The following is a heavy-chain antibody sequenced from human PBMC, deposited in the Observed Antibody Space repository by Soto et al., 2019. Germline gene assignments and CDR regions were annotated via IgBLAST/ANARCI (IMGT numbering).Heavy chain of an antibody. V-gene: IGHV4-34*01. J-gene: IGHJ4*02. CDR1: GGSFSGYY. CDR3: ARGYYDYIWGSYRYPYFDY. D-gene: IGHD3-16*02. CDR2: INHSGST. Sequence: QVQLQQWGAGLLKPSETLSLTCAVYGGSFSGYYWSWIRQPPGKGLEWIGEINHSGSTNYNPSLKSRLTISVYTSNNQFSLKLSSVTGADTAVYCCARGYYDYIWGSYRYPYFDYWGQGTLVTVSS.